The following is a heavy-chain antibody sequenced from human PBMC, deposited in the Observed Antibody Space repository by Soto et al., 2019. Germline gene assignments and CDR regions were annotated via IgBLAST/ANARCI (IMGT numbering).Heavy chain of an antibody. CDR2: IYNGDNV. Sequence: EVQLVESGGGLIQPGGSLRLSCAASGFTVSRNFMSWVRQAPGKGLEWVSVIYNGDNVVYADSVRGRFTISRDSSRNSLSLQMNSLGVEDTALYYCATGDHWLAFDYWGQGALVTVSS. D-gene: IGHD6-19*01. CDR3: ATGDHWLAFDY. CDR1: GFTVSRNF. V-gene: IGHV3-53*01. J-gene: IGHJ4*02.